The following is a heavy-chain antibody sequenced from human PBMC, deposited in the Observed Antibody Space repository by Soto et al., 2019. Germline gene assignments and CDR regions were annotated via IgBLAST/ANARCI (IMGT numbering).Heavy chain of an antibody. CDR2: IYYSGST. Sequence: SETLSLTCTVSGGSISSDYWCWIRLRPDKGLEWIGYIYYSGSTYYNPSLKSRVTISVDTSKNQFSLKLSSVTAADTAVYYCARDLRATGYYYYYGMDVWGQGTTVTVSS. CDR3: ARDLRATGYYYYYGMDV. CDR1: GGSISSDY. V-gene: IGHV4-31*03. D-gene: IGHD5-12*01. J-gene: IGHJ6*02.